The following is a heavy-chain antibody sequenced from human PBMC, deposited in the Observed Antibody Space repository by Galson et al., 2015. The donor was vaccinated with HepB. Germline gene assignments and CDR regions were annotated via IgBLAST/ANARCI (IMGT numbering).Heavy chain of an antibody. D-gene: IGHD2-15*01. CDR3: ARERGYGYCSGGSCYGWFDP. Sequence: SVKVSCKASGYTFTSYAMHWVRQAPGQRLEWMGWINAGNGNTKYSQKFQGRVTITRDTSASTAYMELSSLRSEDTAVYYCARERGYGYCSGGSCYGWFDPWGQGTLVTVSS. CDR1: GYTFTSYA. V-gene: IGHV1-3*01. J-gene: IGHJ5*02. CDR2: INAGNGNT.